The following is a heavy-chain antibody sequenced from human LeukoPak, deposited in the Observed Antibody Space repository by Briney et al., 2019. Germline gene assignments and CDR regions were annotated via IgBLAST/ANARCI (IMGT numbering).Heavy chain of an antibody. CDR3: ARTPTANIVLVKADFFEV. D-gene: IGHD2-8*02. CDR1: GYTFTSYY. Sequence: ASVKVSCKASGYTFTSYYMHWVRQAPGQGLEWMGIINPSGGSTSYAQKFQDRVTMTTDTSTTTTYMELRSLRSDDTAVYYCARTPTANIVLVKADFFEVWGQGTLVTVSS. CDR2: INPSGGST. V-gene: IGHV1-46*01. J-gene: IGHJ4*02.